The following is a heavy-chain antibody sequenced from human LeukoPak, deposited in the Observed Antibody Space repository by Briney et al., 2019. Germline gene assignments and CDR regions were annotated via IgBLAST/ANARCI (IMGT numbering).Heavy chain of an antibody. CDR3: ATLTAVVTAYYFDH. Sequence: SETLSLTCTVSGGSISSYYWSWIRQPPGKGLEWIGYIYHSGSTDCNPSLKSRVTISVDTSKSQFSLKLTSVTAADTAVYYCATLTAVVTAYYFDHWGQGTLVTVSS. CDR1: GGSISSYY. D-gene: IGHD2-21*02. J-gene: IGHJ4*02. CDR2: IYHSGST. V-gene: IGHV4-4*09.